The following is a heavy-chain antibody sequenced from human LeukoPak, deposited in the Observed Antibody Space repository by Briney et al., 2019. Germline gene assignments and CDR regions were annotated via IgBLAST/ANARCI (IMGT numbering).Heavy chain of an antibody. J-gene: IGHJ5*02. CDR3: ATGKLAYTMTYPVFDP. CDR2: FDPEDGET. D-gene: IGHD3-22*01. V-gene: IGHV1-24*01. CDR1: GYTLTELS. Sequence: ASVKVSCKVSGYTLTELSMHWVRQAPGKGLEWMGGFDPEDGETIYGEKFQGRVAMTEDTSTDTAYMELSSLRSDDTAVYYCATGKLAYTMTYPVFDPWGQGTLVTVSS.